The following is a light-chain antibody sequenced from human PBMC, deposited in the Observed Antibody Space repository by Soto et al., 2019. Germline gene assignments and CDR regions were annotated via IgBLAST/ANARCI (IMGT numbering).Light chain of an antibody. CDR1: SSNIGSNT. J-gene: IGLJ2*01. V-gene: IGLV1-44*01. CDR2: SNN. CDR3: AAWDDRQGAGV. Sequence: QSVLTQPPSASGTPGQRVTISCSGSSSNIGSNTVSWYQQLPGTAPKSLIYSNNQRPSGVPDRISGSRSGTSASLAISGLQDEDEAEYCGAAWDDRQGAGVFGGGTKLTVL.